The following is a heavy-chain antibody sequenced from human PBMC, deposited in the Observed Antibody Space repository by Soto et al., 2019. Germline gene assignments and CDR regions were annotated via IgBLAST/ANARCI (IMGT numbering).Heavy chain of an antibody. CDR2: IIPIFGTA. D-gene: IGHD3-22*01. CDR1: GGTFSSYA. V-gene: IGHV1-69*13. J-gene: IGHJ6*02. Sequence: SVKVSCKASGGTFSSYAISWVRQAPGQGLEWMGGIIPIFGTANYAQKFQGRVTITADESTSTAHMELSSLGSDDTAVYYCARPDEGGYSSNHHYYYALDVWGQGTTVTVSS. CDR3: ARPDEGGYSSNHHYYYALDV.